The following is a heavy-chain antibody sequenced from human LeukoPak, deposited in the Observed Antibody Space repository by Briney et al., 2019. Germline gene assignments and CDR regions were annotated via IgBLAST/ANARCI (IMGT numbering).Heavy chain of an antibody. Sequence: SETLSLTCTVSGGSISSYYWSWIRQPPGKGLEGIGYIYYSGSTNYNPSLKSRVTISVDTSKNQFSLKLSSVPAADTAVYYCARDAPRRGYSYGYDYWGQGTLVTVSS. V-gene: IGHV4-59*01. CDR3: ARDAPRRGYSYGYDY. CDR2: IYYSGST. CDR1: GGSISSYY. J-gene: IGHJ4*02. D-gene: IGHD5-18*01.